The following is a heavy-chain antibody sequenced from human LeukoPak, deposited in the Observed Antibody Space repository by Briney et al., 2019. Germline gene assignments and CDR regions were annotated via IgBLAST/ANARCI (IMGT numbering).Heavy chain of an antibody. CDR1: GYTLTELS. CDR3: ATPFYDFWSGYQSDNWFDT. CDR2: FDPEDGET. V-gene: IGHV1-24*01. Sequence: ASVKVSCKVSGYTLTELSMHWVRQAPGKGLEWMGGFDPEDGETIYAQKFQGRVTMTEDTSTDTAYMELSSLRSEDTAVYYCATPFYDFWSGYQSDNWFDTWGQGTLVTVSS. D-gene: IGHD3-3*01. J-gene: IGHJ5*02.